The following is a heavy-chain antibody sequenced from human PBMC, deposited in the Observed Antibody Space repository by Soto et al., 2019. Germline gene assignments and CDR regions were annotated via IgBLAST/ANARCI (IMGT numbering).Heavy chain of an antibody. D-gene: IGHD2-15*01. CDR2: INHSGST. CDR1: GGSFSCYY. J-gene: IGHJ6*02. CDR3: ARVWGVRRGWFYYYYGMDV. V-gene: IGHV4-34*01. Sequence: SSETLSLTCAVYGGSFSCYYWSWIRQPPGKGLEWIGEINHSGSTNYNPSLKSRVTISVDTSKNQFSLKLSSVTAADTAVYYCARVWGVRRGWFYYYYGMDVWGQGTTVTVSS.